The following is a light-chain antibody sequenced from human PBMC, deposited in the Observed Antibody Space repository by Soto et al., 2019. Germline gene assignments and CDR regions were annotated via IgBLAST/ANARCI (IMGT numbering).Light chain of an antibody. V-gene: IGLV2-18*02. CDR3: CSPTTSRTLGV. CDR2: EVS. CDR1: SSDVGTFNR. J-gene: IGLJ2*01. Sequence: QSVLTQPPSVSGSLGQSVTISCTATSSDVGTFNRVSWYQQSPGTAPKLMIYEVSNRPSGVPDRFSGSKSGNTASLTISGLQADDGADYCCCSPTTSRTLGVFGGGTKVTAL.